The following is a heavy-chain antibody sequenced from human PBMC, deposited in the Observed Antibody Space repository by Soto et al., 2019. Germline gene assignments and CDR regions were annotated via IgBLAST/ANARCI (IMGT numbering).Heavy chain of an antibody. CDR3: EKVAEGSGSYYCYY. J-gene: IGHJ4*02. CDR2: IAYDGSNK. Sequence: QVQLVESGGGVVQPGRSLRLSCAASGFTFSNYGMHWVRQGPGKGLEWVAVIAYDGSNKYYADSVKRRCTISKDNSKNTRYLQMISLRTDDMAVYYCEKVAEGSGSYYCYYWGQETLVTVSS. D-gene: IGHD3-10*01. CDR1: GFTFSNYG. V-gene: IGHV3-30*18.